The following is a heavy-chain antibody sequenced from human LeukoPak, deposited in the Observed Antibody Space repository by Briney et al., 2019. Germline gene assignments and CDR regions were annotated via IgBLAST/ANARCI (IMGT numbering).Heavy chain of an antibody. CDR2: INPDGSNT. Sequence: GGSLRLSCAASGFTFSSYWMHWVRQAPGKGLVWVSRINPDGSNTSYADSVKGRFTISRDNAKNTLYLQMNSPRAEDTAVYYCAKDERGDYLPPYYFDYWGQGTLVTVSS. J-gene: IGHJ4*02. CDR3: AKDERGDYLPPYYFDY. CDR1: GFTFSSYW. V-gene: IGHV3-74*01. D-gene: IGHD4-17*01.